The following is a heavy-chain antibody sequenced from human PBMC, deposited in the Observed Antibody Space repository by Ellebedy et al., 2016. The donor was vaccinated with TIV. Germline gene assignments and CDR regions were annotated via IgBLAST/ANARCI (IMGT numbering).Heavy chain of an antibody. V-gene: IGHV1-18*01. CDR2: ISGLNGKT. CDR3: ARDNTVGGTNWFDP. CDR1: GYTFTSYG. J-gene: IGHJ5*02. Sequence: AASVKVSCKTSGYTFTSYGVSWVRQAPGQGLEWMGWISGLNGKTKYARTVQGRVTLTTDTAARTVYMELTGLRSDDTAVYYCARDNTVGGTNWFDPWGQGTLVIVSS. D-gene: IGHD6-19*01.